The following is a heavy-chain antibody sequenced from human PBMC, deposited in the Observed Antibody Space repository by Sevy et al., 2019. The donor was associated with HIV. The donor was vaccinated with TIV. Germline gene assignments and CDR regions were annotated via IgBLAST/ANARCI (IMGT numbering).Heavy chain of an antibody. CDR3: AREGCTKPHDY. J-gene: IGHJ4*02. D-gene: IGHD2-8*01. CDR2: LSFGCGEI. CDR1: GFTFSKYS. Sequence: GGSLRLSYAASGFTFSKYSMSWVRQPPGKGLEWVSTLSFGCGEINYADSVKGRFTISRDNSKSSVDLQMNNLRPEDTAVYYCAREGCTKPHDYWGQGTLVTVSS. V-gene: IGHV3-23*01.